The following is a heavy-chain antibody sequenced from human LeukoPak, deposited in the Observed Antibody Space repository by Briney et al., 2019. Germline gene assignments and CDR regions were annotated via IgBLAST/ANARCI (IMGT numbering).Heavy chain of an antibody. CDR2: IYYSGST. J-gene: IGHJ6*02. CDR1: GVSISSSY. CDR3: ARDTYYYGVDV. V-gene: IGHV4-59*01. Sequence: SETLSLTCTVSGVSISSSYWSWIRQPPGKGLEWIGYIYYSGSTNFSPSLKSRVTISVDASKNQFSLKLSSVTAADTAVYYCARDTYYYGVDVWGQGTTVTVSS.